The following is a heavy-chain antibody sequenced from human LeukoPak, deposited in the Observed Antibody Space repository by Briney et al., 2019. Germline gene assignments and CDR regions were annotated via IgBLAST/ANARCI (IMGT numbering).Heavy chain of an antibody. CDR3: AKRYGDSTGWFFDF. D-gene: IGHD6-13*01. J-gene: IGHJ4*02. CDR2: INGGGDIT. V-gene: IGHV3-23*01. Sequence: PGGSLRLSCEGSRYSFYSYAMTWVRQAPGKGLEWVSSINGGGDITYYAESVKGRFTVSRDNSKNTLFLQMNSLRAEDTVVFYCAKRYGDSTGWFFDFWGQGSLVTVSS. CDR1: RYSFYSYA.